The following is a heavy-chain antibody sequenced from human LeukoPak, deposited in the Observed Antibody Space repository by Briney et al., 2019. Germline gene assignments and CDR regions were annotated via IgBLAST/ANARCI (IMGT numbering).Heavy chain of an antibody. CDR2: IYYSGST. J-gene: IGHJ4*02. Sequence: PSETLSLTCTVSGGSISNYYWSWIRQPPGKGLEWIGYIYYSGSTSYNPSLKSRVSISVDTSKTQFSLNLTSVTAADTAVYFCARSYGDYLNFDYWGRGALVTVSS. CDR1: GGSISNYY. D-gene: IGHD4-17*01. V-gene: IGHV4-59*08. CDR3: ARSYGDYLNFDY.